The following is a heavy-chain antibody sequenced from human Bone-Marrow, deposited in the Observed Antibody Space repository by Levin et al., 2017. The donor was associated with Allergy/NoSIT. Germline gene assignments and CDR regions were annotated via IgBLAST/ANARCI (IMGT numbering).Heavy chain of an antibody. CDR2: INSGGST. CDR1: GFTVSDNY. CDR3: ARDSRSWYRAFEI. D-gene: IGHD6-13*01. J-gene: IGHJ3*02. V-gene: IGHV3-53*01. Sequence: GGSLRLSCAASGFTVSDNYMSWVRQAPGKGLEWVSVINSGGSTYYADSVKGRFTISRDNSKNTLDRQMNSLRAEDTAVYYCARDSRSWYRAFEIWGQGTMVTVSS.